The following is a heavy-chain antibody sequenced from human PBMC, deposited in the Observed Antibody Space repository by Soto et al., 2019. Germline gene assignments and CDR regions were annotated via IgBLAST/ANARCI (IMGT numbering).Heavy chain of an antibody. CDR1: GFTFSSYG. J-gene: IGHJ1*01. D-gene: IGHD3-22*01. CDR3: ARDQGYYDSSGYYYPEYFQH. CDR2: IWYDGSNK. V-gene: IGHV3-33*01. Sequence: GSLRLSCVASGFTFSSYGMHWVRQAPGKGLEWVAVIWYDGSNKYYADSVKGRFTISRDNSKNTLYLQMNSLRAEDTAVYYCARDQGYYDSSGYYYPEYFQHWGQGTLVTVSS.